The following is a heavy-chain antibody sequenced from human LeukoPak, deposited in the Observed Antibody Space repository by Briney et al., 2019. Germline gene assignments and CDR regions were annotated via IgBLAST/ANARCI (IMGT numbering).Heavy chain of an antibody. CDR1: GYTFTSYG. CDR2: ISAYNGNT. J-gene: IGHJ6*03. Sequence: HGASVKVSCKASGYTFTSYGISWVRQAPGQGLEWMGWISAYNGNTNYAQKLQGRVTMTTDTSTSTAYMELRSLRSDDTAVYYCAREGASNYYYYMDVWGKGTTVTISS. CDR3: AREGASNYYYYMDV. V-gene: IGHV1-18*01. D-gene: IGHD1-26*01.